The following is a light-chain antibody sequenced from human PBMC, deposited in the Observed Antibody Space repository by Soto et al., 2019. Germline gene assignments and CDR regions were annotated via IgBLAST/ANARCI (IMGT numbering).Light chain of an antibody. V-gene: IGLV2-14*03. J-gene: IGLJ1*01. CDR2: DVS. Sequence: QSALTQPPSASGSPGQSVTISCTGTSSDVGGYNYVSWYQQHPGKAPKLIIYDVSNRPSGVSNRFSGSKSGNTASLTISGLQAEDEADYYCSSYTTSSTGVFGTGTKLTVL. CDR3: SSYTTSSTGV. CDR1: SSDVGGYNY.